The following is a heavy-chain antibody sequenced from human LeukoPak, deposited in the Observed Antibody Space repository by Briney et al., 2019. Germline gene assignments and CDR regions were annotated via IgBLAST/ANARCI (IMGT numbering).Heavy chain of an antibody. CDR3: ARQRGGSWVNDY. CDR1: DASISSSYFY. J-gene: IGHJ4*02. CDR2: VFHSGST. Sequence: SETLSLTCTVSDASISSSYFYWSWIRPPPGKGLEWIGNVFHSGSTHYSPSLKRRVTISVDTSRKQFSLRLSAATAADTAVYYCARQRGGSWVNDYWGQGTLVTVSS. V-gene: IGHV4-39*01. D-gene: IGHD1-26*01.